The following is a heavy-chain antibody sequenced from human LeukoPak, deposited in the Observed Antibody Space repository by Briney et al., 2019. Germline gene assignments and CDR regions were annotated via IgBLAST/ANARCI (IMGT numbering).Heavy chain of an antibody. V-gene: IGHV3-33*06. CDR1: GFTFSSYG. CDR3: AKRYSSSYDYYFDY. Sequence: GGSLRLSCAASGFTFSSYGMHWVRQAPGKGLEWVAVIWYDGSNKYYADSVKGRFTISRDNSKNTLYLQMNSLRAEDTAVYYCAKRYSSSYDYYFDYWGQGTLVTVSS. D-gene: IGHD6-6*01. J-gene: IGHJ4*02. CDR2: IWYDGSNK.